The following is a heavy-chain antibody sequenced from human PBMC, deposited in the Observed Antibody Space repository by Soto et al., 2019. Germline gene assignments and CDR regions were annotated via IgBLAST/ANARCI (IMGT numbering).Heavy chain of an antibody. CDR1: AFTFNTYA. Sequence: EVQLLESGGGLVQPGGSLRLSCAASAFTFNTYAMGWVRQAPGKGLEWVSAISVSGGGTYYADSVKGRFTISRDTSKNTLYLQMNSLRADDTAVYYCAKSGGASPYYFDYWGWGTLVTVSS. D-gene: IGHD1-26*01. CDR3: AKSGGASPYYFDY. J-gene: IGHJ4*02. V-gene: IGHV3-23*01. CDR2: ISVSGGGT.